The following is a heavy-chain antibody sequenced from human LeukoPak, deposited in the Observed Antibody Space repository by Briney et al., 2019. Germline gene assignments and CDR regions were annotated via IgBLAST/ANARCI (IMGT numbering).Heavy chain of an antibody. CDR3: ARIGYCSGGSCSY. J-gene: IGHJ4*02. Sequence: PSETLSLTCAVYGGSFSGYYWSWIRQPAGKGLEWIGRFHTSGSTNYNPSLKSRVTMSVDTSKNQFSLKLSSVTAADTAVYYCARIGYCSGGSCSYWGQGTLVTVSS. CDR1: GGSFSGYY. CDR2: FHTSGST. V-gene: IGHV4-59*10. D-gene: IGHD2-15*01.